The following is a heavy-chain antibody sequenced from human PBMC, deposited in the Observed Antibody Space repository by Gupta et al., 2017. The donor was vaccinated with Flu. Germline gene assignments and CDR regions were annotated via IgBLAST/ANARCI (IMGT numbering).Heavy chain of an antibody. CDR3: AKDNGEYTNDAWDI. Sequence: EVQLLESGGGLVQPGGSLRLSCGASGFTFSSYAMSWVRQAPGKGLEWVSAISGSGGTTDYADSVKGRFSISRDNSKNTLYMQMNSLRAEDTAVYYWAKDNGEYTNDAWDIGSQVTMVNVAS. CDR1: GFTFSSYA. V-gene: IGHV3-23*01. J-gene: IGHJ3*02. CDR2: ISGSGGTT. D-gene: IGHD6-6*01.